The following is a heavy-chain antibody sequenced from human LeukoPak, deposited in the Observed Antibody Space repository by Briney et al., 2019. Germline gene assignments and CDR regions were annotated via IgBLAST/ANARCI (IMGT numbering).Heavy chain of an antibody. D-gene: IGHD3-22*01. CDR2: IYYTET. Sequence: SETLSLTCTVSGGSVSNYYWSWIRQSPGKGLEWIGYIYYTETSYNPSLKSRVTISADTSKNQFSLKLSSVTAADTAVYYCARGAYDSSGYYYNFDYWGQGTLVTVSS. CDR1: GGSVSNYY. V-gene: IGHV4-59*02. J-gene: IGHJ4*02. CDR3: ARGAYDSSGYYYNFDY.